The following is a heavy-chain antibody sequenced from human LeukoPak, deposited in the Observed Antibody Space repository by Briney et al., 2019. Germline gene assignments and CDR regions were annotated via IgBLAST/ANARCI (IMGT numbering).Heavy chain of an antibody. CDR1: GFTFRSYS. J-gene: IGHJ4*02. Sequence: GGSLRLSCAASGFTFRSYSMNWVRQAPGKGLEGVSSISSSSSYIYYAASLKGRFTISRDNPKTSLYLQMNRLRAEDTAVYYCARRDDYGDYWGQGTLVTVSS. V-gene: IGHV3-21*01. CDR3: ARRDDYGDY. CDR2: ISSSSSYI.